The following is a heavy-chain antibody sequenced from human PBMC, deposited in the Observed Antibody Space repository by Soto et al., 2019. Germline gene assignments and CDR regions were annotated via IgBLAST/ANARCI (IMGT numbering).Heavy chain of an antibody. CDR3: AHLRRHGYCSSTSCRRTFNAFDI. Sequence: QITLKESGPTLVKPTQTLTLTCTFSGFSLSTSGVGVGWIRQPPGKALEWLALLYWDDDKRYSPSLKSRLTRSKDPSKKQVVLTMTNMDPVDTATYYCAHLRRHGYCSSTSCRRTFNAFDIWGQGTMVTVSS. CDR1: GFSLSTSGVG. V-gene: IGHV2-5*02. CDR2: LYWDDDK. J-gene: IGHJ3*02. D-gene: IGHD2-2*01.